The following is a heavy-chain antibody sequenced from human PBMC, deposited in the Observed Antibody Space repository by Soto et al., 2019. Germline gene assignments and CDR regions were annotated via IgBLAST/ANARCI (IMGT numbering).Heavy chain of an antibody. Sequence: SETLSLTCTVSGGSISSSSYYWGWIRQPPGKGLEWIGSIYYSGSTYYNPSLKSRVTISVDTSKNQFSLKLSSVTAADTAVYYCARRYIGSYYTNYYGMDVWGQGTTVTVS. V-gene: IGHV4-39*01. CDR1: GGSISSSSYY. D-gene: IGHD1-26*01. J-gene: IGHJ6*02. CDR2: IYYSGST. CDR3: ARRYIGSYYTNYYGMDV.